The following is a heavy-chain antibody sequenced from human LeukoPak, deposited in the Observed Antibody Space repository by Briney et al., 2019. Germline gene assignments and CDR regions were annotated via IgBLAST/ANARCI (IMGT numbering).Heavy chain of an antibody. CDR1: GFTYSSSW. CDR2: INSDESIT. Sequence: GGSLRLSCAASGFTYSSSWMYWVRQAPGNGLVWVSRINSDESITTYADSVKGRFTISRDNAKNTLYLQMNSLRAEDTAVYYCARGLVPGFLDYWGQGTPVTVSS. CDR3: ARGLVPGFLDY. V-gene: IGHV3-74*01. J-gene: IGHJ4*02. D-gene: IGHD4-11*01.